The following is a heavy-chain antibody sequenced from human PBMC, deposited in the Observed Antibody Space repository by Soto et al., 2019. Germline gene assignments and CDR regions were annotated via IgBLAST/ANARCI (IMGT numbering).Heavy chain of an antibody. V-gene: IGHV3-7*01. CDR3: ASAGCLGIYGAFDI. J-gene: IGHJ3*02. Sequence: GGSLRLSCAASGFTFSSYWVSWVRQAPGKGLEWVANIKQDGSEKYDVDSVKGRFTISRDNAKNSLYLQMNSLRAEDTAVSYCASAGCLGIYGAFDIWGQGTMVTVSS. CDR2: IKQDGSEK. D-gene: IGHD5-12*01. CDR1: GFTFSSYW.